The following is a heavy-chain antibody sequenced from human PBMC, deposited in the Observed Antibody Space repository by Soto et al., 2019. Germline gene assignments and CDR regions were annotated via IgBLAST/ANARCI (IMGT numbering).Heavy chain of an antibody. Sequence: ASVKVSCKASGYTFTGYYMHWVRQAPGQGLEWMGWINPNSGGTNYAQKFQGRVTMTRDTSISTAYMELSRLRSDDTAVYYCARDPGGYYYYYGMDVWGQGTTVTVSS. D-gene: IGHD1-26*01. CDR1: GYTFTGYY. J-gene: IGHJ6*02. CDR2: INPNSGGT. V-gene: IGHV1-2*02. CDR3: ARDPGGYYYYYGMDV.